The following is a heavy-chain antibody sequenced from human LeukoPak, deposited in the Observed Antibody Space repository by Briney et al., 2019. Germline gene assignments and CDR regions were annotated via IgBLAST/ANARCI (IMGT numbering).Heavy chain of an antibody. V-gene: IGHV3-48*03. CDR3: AREGWTFDY. CDR1: GFIFKTYE. J-gene: IGHJ4*02. CDR2: ISSSGSTI. Sequence: GGSLRLSCAASGFIFKTYEMNWVRQAPGKGLEWISYISSSGSTIYYADSVKGRFTISRDNAKSSLYLQMNSLRAEDTAVYYCAREGWTFDYWGQGTLVTVSS. D-gene: IGHD6-19*01.